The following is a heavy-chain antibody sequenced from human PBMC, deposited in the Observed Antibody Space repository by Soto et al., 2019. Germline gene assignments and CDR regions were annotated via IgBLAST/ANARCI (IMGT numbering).Heavy chain of an antibody. D-gene: IGHD2-21*02. CDR3: ARGTPSGVVVTAFDY. Sequence: WASVKVSCKASGGTFSSYAISWVRQAPGQGLEWMGGIIPIFGTANYAQKFQGRVTITADESTSTAYMELSSLRSEDTAVYYCARGTPSGVVVTAFDYWGQGTLVTVSS. CDR2: IIPIFGTA. V-gene: IGHV1-69*13. CDR1: GGTFSSYA. J-gene: IGHJ4*02.